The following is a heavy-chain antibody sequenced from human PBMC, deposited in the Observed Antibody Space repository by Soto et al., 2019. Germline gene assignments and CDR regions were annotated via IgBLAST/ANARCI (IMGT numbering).Heavy chain of an antibody. CDR2: IWYDGSNK. D-gene: IGHD3-22*01. CDR1: GFTFSSYG. CDR3: ARDYYYDSSGYYSYSDASAFDI. Sequence: ESGGGVVQPGRSLRLSCAASGFTFSSYGMHWVRQAPGKGLEWVAVIWYDGSNKYYADSVKGRFTISRDNSKNTLYLQMNSLRAEDTAVYYCARDYYYDSSGYYSYSDASAFDIWGQGTMVTVSS. V-gene: IGHV3-33*01. J-gene: IGHJ3*02.